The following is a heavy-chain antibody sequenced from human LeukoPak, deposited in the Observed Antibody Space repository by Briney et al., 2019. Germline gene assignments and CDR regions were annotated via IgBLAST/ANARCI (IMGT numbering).Heavy chain of an antibody. CDR3: PRDHDWDYIDV. CDR2: ISSSSSYI. J-gene: IGHJ6*03. CDR1: GFTFSSYS. Sequence: GGSLRPSCAASGFTFSSYSMNWVRQAPGKGLEWVSFISSSSSYIYYADSVKGRFTISRDNAKNSLYLQMNSLRAEDTAVYFCPRDHDWDYIDVWGKGTTVTVSS. V-gene: IGHV3-21*01. D-gene: IGHD3-9*01.